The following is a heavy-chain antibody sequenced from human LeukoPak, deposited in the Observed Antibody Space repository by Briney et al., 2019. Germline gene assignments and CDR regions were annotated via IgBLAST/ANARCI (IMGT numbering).Heavy chain of an antibody. D-gene: IGHD3-22*01. J-gene: IGHJ3*02. CDR3: ARVPKGADYYDSSGYYRSIYGRGEKTLNLPYAFDI. V-gene: IGHV4-39*01. CDR1: GGSISSSGYS. Sequence: PSETLSLTCTVSGGSISSSGYSWGWIRQPPGKGLEWIGSIYYSGSSYYTPSLKSRVTISVDTSKNQFSLKLSSVTAADTAVYYCARVPKGADYYDSSGYYRSIYGRGEKTLNLPYAFDIWGQGTMVTVSS. CDR2: IYYSGSS.